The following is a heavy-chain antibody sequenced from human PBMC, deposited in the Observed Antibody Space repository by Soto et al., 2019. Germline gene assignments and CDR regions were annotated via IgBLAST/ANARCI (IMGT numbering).Heavy chain of an antibody. CDR2: INHSGST. J-gene: IGHJ6*02. CDR3: ARARFLEWLLDNYYYYGMDV. CDR1: GGSFSGYY. V-gene: IGHV4-34*01. D-gene: IGHD3-3*01. Sequence: SETLSLTCAVYGGSFSGYYWSWIRQPPGKGLEWIGEINHSGSTNYNPSLKSRVTISVDTSKIQFSLKLSSVTAADTAVYYCARARFLEWLLDNYYYYGMDVWGQGTTVTVS.